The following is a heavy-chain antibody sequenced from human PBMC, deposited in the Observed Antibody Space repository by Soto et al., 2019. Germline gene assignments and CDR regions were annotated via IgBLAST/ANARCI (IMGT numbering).Heavy chain of an antibody. CDR2: IFPGDTET. CDR3: ARLVYGDSIHH. Sequence: GKSHKISCKASGGSFTNKWIGWVRQVPGKVLEWMGIIFPGDTETRYSPSLQGQVTMSADKPISTAHPQWSSLKASDSAIDNHARLVYGDSIHHWCQGTLITVSS. V-gene: IGHV5-51*04. D-gene: IGHD4-17*01. J-gene: IGHJ1*01. CDR1: GGSFTNKW.